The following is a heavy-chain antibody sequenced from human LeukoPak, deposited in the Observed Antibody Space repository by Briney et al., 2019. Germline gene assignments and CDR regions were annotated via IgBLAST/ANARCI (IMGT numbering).Heavy chain of an antibody. CDR1: GFTFSSYA. D-gene: IGHD3-10*01. CDR2: ISYDGSNK. J-gene: IGHJ4*02. Sequence: GRSLRLSCAASGFTFSSYAVHWVRQAPGKGLEWVAVISYDGSNKYYADSVKGRFTISRDNSKNTLYLQMNSLRAEDTAVYYCARDELWFGESAPFDYWGQGTLVTVSS. CDR3: ARDELWFGESAPFDY. V-gene: IGHV3-30*01.